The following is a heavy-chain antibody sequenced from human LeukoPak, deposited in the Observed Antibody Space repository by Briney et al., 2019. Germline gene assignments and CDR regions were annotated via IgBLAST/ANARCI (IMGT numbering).Heavy chain of an antibody. J-gene: IGHJ4*02. V-gene: IGHV3-53*01. D-gene: IGHD2-8*01. CDR2: IYSGGST. CDR3: ARVNNGEADTY. Sequence: GGSLRLSCAASGFTVSSNYMSCVRQAPGKGLEWVSVIYSGGSTYYADSVKGRFTISRDNSKNTLYLQMNSLRAEDTAVYYCARVNNGEADTYWGQGTLVTVSS. CDR1: GFTVSSNY.